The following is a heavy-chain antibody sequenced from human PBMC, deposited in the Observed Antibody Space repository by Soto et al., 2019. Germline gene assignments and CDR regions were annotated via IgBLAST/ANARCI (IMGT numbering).Heavy chain of an antibody. Sequence: ASVKAYCKASGYTFTGHYMHWVRQATRQGLEWMGWINPNSGGTNYEQKFQGWVTMTRDTSISTAYMELSRLRSDDTAVYYCARDSYDFWSGYFAPEQPNSYMDVWGKGTTVTGSS. CDR3: ARDSYDFWSGYFAPEQPNSYMDV. CDR1: GYTFTGHY. J-gene: IGHJ6*03. D-gene: IGHD3-3*01. V-gene: IGHV1-2*04. CDR2: INPNSGGT.